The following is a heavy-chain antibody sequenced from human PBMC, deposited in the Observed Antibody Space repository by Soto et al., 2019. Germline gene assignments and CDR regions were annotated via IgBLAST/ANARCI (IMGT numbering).Heavy chain of an antibody. CDR1: GFTFSSYA. CDR2: ISGSGGST. D-gene: IGHD5-12*01. J-gene: IGHJ4*02. CDR3: AKGFIVATRCYFDY. Sequence: HPGGSLRLSCAASGFTFSSYAMSWVRQAPGKGLEWVSAISGSGGSTYYADSVKGRFTISRDNSKNTLYLQMNSLRAEDTAVYYCAKGFIVATRCYFDYWGQGTLVTVSS. V-gene: IGHV3-23*01.